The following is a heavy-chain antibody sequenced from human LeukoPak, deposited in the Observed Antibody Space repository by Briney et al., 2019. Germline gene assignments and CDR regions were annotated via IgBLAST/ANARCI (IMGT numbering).Heavy chain of an antibody. J-gene: IGHJ5*02. D-gene: IGHD6-13*01. CDR2: IHSSGST. V-gene: IGHV4-39*02. CDR3: ARGDCRSNICPHNNSWPFDP. Sequence: PSETLSLTCTVSDDSISSSSYYWGWIRQPPGKGLEWIGSIHSSGSTDYNPSLKSRVTISVDTSKNQFSLKLNSVTAADTAVYYCARGDCRSNICPHNNSWPFDPWGQGILVTVSS. CDR1: DDSISSSSYY.